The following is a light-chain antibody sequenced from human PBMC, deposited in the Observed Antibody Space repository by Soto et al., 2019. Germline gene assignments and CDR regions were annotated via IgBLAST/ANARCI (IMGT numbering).Light chain of an antibody. CDR2: AAS. V-gene: IGKV1-39*01. J-gene: IGKJ2*01. CDR3: QQSYSTPYT. Sequence: DIQMTQSPSSLSASVGDRVSITCRASQSISSYLNWYQQKPGKAPKLLIYAASSLQSGVPSRFSGSGSGTDFTLTISSLQPEDFATYYCQQSYSTPYTLGQGT. CDR1: QSISSY.